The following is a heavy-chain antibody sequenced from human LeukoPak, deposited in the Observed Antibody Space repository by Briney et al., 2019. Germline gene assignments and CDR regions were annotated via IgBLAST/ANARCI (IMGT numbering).Heavy chain of an antibody. Sequence: PGGSLRLSCTASGFTFGDYAMSWVRQAPGKGLEWVGFIRSKAYGGTTEYAASVKGGFTISRDDSKSIAYLQMNSLKTEDTAVYYCTRIVVVAAFDAFDIWGQGTMVTVSS. D-gene: IGHD2-15*01. V-gene: IGHV3-49*04. CDR2: IRSKAYGGTT. J-gene: IGHJ3*02. CDR3: TRIVVVAAFDAFDI. CDR1: GFTFGDYA.